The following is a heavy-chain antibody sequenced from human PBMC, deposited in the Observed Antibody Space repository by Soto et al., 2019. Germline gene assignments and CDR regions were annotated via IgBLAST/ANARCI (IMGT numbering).Heavy chain of an antibody. Sequence: SETLSLTCTVSGGSISSSYWSWIRQPPGKGLEWIGYIYYSGSSNYNPSLKSRVTMSVDTSKKQFSLKLSSVTAADTAVYYCGRRVSSGRLDYWGQGTLVTVSS. CDR2: IYYSGSS. D-gene: IGHD6-19*01. CDR3: GRRVSSGRLDY. J-gene: IGHJ4*02. V-gene: IGHV4-59*01. CDR1: GGSISSSY.